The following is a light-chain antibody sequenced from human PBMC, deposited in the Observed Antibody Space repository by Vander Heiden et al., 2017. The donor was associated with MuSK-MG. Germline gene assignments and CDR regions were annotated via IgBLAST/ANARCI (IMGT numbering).Light chain of an antibody. V-gene: IGKV1-12*01. Sequence: DIQMTQSPSSVSASVGDRVTITCRASQDVSYWLAWYQQKPGKAPELLIYATSTLQSGVPSRFSGSGSGTDFTLTISSLQPEDSATYYCQQANSFPITFGGGTKVEIK. CDR3: QQANSFPIT. CDR1: QDVSYW. J-gene: IGKJ4*01. CDR2: ATS.